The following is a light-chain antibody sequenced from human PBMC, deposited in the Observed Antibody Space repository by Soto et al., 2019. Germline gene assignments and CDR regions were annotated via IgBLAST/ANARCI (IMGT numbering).Light chain of an antibody. Sequence: DVQMTQSPSSLSASVGDRVTITCRASQSISNYLNWYQQTPGKAPKLLIYTASSLQTGVPSRFSGSGSGTDFTLTISSLHPEDFATYYCEQAYSTPCTFGQGTKVEIK. CDR3: EQAYSTPCT. J-gene: IGKJ1*01. V-gene: IGKV1-39*01. CDR1: QSISNY. CDR2: TAS.